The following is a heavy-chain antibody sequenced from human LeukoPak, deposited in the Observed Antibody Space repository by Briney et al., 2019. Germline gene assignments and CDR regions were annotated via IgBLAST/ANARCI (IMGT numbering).Heavy chain of an antibody. J-gene: IGHJ3*02. CDR2: IYYSGST. CDR1: GGSXSSSSYY. V-gene: IGHV4-39*02. CDR3: ARDLYSSGWARTGYLDAFDI. D-gene: IGHD6-19*01. Sequence: ETLSPXXXXSGGSXSSSSYYWGWVRQPPGKGLEWIGSIYYSGSTYYNPSLKSRVTISVDTSKNQFSLKLSSVTAADTAVYYCARDLYSSGWARTGYLDAFDIWGQGTMVTVSS.